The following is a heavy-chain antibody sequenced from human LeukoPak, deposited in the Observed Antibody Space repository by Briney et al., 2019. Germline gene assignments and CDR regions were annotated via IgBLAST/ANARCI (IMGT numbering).Heavy chain of an antibody. J-gene: IGHJ5*02. D-gene: IGHD6-19*01. CDR1: GFTFSKAW. V-gene: IGHV3-15*01. Sequence: GGSLRLSCAASGFTFSKAWMSWVRQVPGKGLEWVGHIKSKSDGGTPDHAAPVKGRFTISRDDSKNTLYLQMNSLKNEDTGMYYCRTDRAEAGTNWFDPWGQGTLVTVSS. CDR2: IKSKSDGGTP. CDR3: RTDRAEAGTNWFDP.